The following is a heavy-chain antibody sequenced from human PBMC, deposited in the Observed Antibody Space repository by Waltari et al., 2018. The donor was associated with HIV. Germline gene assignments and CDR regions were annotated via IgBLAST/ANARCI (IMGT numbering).Heavy chain of an antibody. CDR1: GYSFRNYA. CDR2: ISAHNRDS. CDR3: ARGNSMLRMAELDY. D-gene: IGHD3-10*02. V-gene: IGHV1-18*01. J-gene: IGHJ4*02. Sequence: QVNLVQSGAEVKKPGASVKISCEASGYSFRNYAINWVRQAPGQGLEWMGWISAHNRDSKYAEKVQGRVTITTDTSTNTAYIEIRSLRSDDTAVYFCARGNSMLRMAELDYWGQGTLVTVSS.